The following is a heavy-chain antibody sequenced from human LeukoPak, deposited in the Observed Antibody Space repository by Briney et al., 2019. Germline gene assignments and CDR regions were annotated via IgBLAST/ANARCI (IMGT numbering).Heavy chain of an antibody. V-gene: IGHV4-59*08. CDR2: IYYSGST. Sequence: SETLSLTCTVSGGSISSYYWSWIRQPPGKGLEWIGYIYYSGSTNYNPSLKSRVTISVDTSKNQFSLKLSSVTAADTAVYYCAGPLYYYDSSGPDLGAFDIWGQGTMVTVSS. CDR1: GGSISSYY. CDR3: AGPLYYYDSSGPDLGAFDI. D-gene: IGHD3-22*01. J-gene: IGHJ3*02.